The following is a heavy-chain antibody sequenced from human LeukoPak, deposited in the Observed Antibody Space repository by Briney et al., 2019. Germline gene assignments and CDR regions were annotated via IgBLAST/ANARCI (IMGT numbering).Heavy chain of an antibody. CDR3: ARDNYYDSSGIDY. V-gene: IGHV3-30-3*01. CDR2: ISYDESNK. J-gene: IGHJ4*02. Sequence: PGGSLRLSCAASGSTFSSYAMHWVRQAPGKGLEWVAVISYDESNKYYADSVKGRFTISRDNSKNTLYLQMNSLRAEDTAVYYCARDNYYDSSGIDYWGQGTLVTVSS. D-gene: IGHD3-22*01. CDR1: GSTFSSYA.